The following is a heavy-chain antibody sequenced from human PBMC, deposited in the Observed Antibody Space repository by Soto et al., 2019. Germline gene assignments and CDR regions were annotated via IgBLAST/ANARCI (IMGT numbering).Heavy chain of an antibody. V-gene: IGHV3-23*01. CDR2: ISGSGGST. J-gene: IGHJ3*02. D-gene: IGHD2-21*02. CDR3: AKRGGGNSGAFDI. Sequence: EVQLLESGGGLVQPGGSLRLSCAASGFTFSSYAMSWVRQAPGKGLEWVSAISGSGGSTYYADSVKGRFTISRDNSKNTLYLAMNSLRAGDTAVCYCAKRGGGNSGAFDIWGQGTMVTVSS. CDR1: GFTFSSYA.